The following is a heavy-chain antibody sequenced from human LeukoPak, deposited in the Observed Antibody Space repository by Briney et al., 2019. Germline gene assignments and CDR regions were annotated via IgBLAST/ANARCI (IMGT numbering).Heavy chain of an antibody. CDR1: GYTFTGYY. J-gene: IGHJ4*02. Sequence: GSLKVSCKASGYTFTGYYMHWVRQAPGQGLEWMGRINPNRGGTNYAQKFQGRVIMTRETSISTAYMELLRSDDTAVYYCASEGHGDLAYWGQGTLVTVSS. V-gene: IGHV1-2*06. CDR3: ASEGHGDLAY. D-gene: IGHD4-17*01. CDR2: INPNRGGT.